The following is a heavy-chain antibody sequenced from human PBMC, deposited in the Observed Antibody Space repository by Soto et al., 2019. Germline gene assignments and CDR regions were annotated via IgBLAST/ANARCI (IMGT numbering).Heavy chain of an antibody. J-gene: IGHJ6*02. Sequence: QVQLVESGGGVVQPGRSLRLSCAASGFTFSSYGMHWVRQAPGKGLEWVAVISYDGSNKYYADSVKGRFTISRDNSKNTLYLQMNSLRAEDTAVYYCAKDRSITIFGVVSRGWLSYYGMDVWGQGTTVTVSS. CDR1: GFTFSSYG. CDR2: ISYDGSNK. V-gene: IGHV3-30*18. CDR3: AKDRSITIFGVVSRGWLSYYGMDV. D-gene: IGHD3-3*01.